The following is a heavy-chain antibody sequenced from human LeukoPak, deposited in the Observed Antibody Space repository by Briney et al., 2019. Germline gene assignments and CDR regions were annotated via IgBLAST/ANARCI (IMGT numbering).Heavy chain of an antibody. J-gene: IGHJ6*02. Sequence: GGSLRLSCAASGFTFSDYWMTWVRQAPGKGLEWVANIKQDGSEKYYLDSVKGRFTISRDNSKNTLYLQMNSLRAEDTAMYYCTRDRNGYSSGWRRVRDYYGMDVWGQGTTDTVSS. CDR3: TRDRNGYSSGWRRVRDYYGMDV. CDR2: IKQDGSEK. CDR1: GFTFSDYW. V-gene: IGHV3-7*03. D-gene: IGHD6-19*01.